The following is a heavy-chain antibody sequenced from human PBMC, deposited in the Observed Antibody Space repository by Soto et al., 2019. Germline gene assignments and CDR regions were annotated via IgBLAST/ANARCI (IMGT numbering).Heavy chain of an antibody. CDR3: ARAYGLHDTYGMDV. Sequence: SETLSLTCTVSRGFISSYYWSWIRQPPGKRLEWIGYIYYSGNTKYNPSLESRVTMSVDTSKNQFSLKLSSATPADTAVYYCARAYGLHDTYGMDVWGQGTTVTVSS. CDR2: IYYSGNT. J-gene: IGHJ6*02. D-gene: IGHD3-10*01. CDR1: RGFISSYY. V-gene: IGHV4-59*12.